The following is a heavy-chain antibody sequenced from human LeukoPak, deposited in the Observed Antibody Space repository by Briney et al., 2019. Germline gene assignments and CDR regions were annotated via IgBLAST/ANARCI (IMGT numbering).Heavy chain of an antibody. CDR3: ARDQSLTIFGVVISRNPRRGMDV. Sequence: GGSLRLSCAASGFTFSSYSMNWVRQAPGKGLEWVSYISSSSSTIYYADSVKGRFTISRGNAKNSLYLQMNSLRAEDTAVYYCARDQSLTIFGVVISRNPRRGMDVWGQGTTVTVSS. D-gene: IGHD3-3*01. CDR1: GFTFSSYS. CDR2: ISSSSSTI. J-gene: IGHJ6*02. V-gene: IGHV3-48*01.